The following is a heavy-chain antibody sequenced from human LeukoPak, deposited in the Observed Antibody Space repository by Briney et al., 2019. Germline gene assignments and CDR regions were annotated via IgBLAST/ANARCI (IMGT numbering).Heavy chain of an antibody. CDR2: IYYSGST. Sequence: SETLSLTCTVSGGSVSSGSYYWSWIRQPPGKGLEWIGYIYYSGSTNYNPSLKSRVTISVDTSKNQFSLKLSSVTAADTAVYYCARGHPYYDFWSGYRVRPGSYYGMDVWGQGTTVTVSS. J-gene: IGHJ6*02. CDR1: GGSVSSGSYY. V-gene: IGHV4-61*01. D-gene: IGHD3-3*01. CDR3: ARGHPYYDFWSGYRVRPGSYYGMDV.